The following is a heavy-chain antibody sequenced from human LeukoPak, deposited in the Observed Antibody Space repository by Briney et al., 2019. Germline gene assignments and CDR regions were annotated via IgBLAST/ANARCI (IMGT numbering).Heavy chain of an antibody. CDR3: AKGVTVAGNYYFDY. D-gene: IGHD6-19*01. V-gene: IGHV3-30*02. J-gene: IGHJ4*02. Sequence: GGSLRLSCAASGFTFSNTMHWVRQAPGKGLEWVTFIRHDGSYTYYADSVKGRFTISRDNSKNTLYLQVSSLRAEDTAVYYCAKGVTVAGNYYFDYWGQGALVTVSS. CDR1: GFTFSNT. CDR2: IRHDGSYT.